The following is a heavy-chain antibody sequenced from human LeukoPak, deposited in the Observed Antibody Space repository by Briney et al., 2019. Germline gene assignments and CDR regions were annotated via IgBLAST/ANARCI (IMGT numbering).Heavy chain of an antibody. V-gene: IGHV3-23*01. CDR2: ISGSGGST. J-gene: IGHJ6*02. CDR3: AKGGYCSSTSCEIHYYYYGMDV. D-gene: IGHD2-2*01. CDR1: GFTFSSYA. Sequence: GGSLRLSCAASGFTFSSYAMSWVRQAPGKGLEWVSAISGSGGSTYYADSVKGRFTISRDNSENTLYLQMNSLRAEDTAVYYCAKGGYCSSTSCEIHYYYYGMDVWGQGTTVTVSS.